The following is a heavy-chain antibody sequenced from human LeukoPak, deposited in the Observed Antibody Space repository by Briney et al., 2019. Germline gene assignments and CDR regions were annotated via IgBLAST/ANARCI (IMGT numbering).Heavy chain of an antibody. CDR2: IYTSGST. Sequence: SETLSLTCTVSGGSISSYYWSWIRQPPGKGLEWIGYIYTSGSTNYNPSLKSRVTISVDTSKNQLSLKLSSVTAADTAVYYCASARGSSSSWECYYYYMDVWGKGTTVTVSS. V-gene: IGHV4-4*09. J-gene: IGHJ6*03. D-gene: IGHD6-6*01. CDR3: ASARGSSSSWECYYYYMDV. CDR1: GGSISSYY.